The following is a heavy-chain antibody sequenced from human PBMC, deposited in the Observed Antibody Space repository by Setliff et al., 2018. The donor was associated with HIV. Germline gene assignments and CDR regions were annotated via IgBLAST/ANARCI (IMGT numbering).Heavy chain of an antibody. J-gene: IGHJ3*02. V-gene: IGHV4-38-2*01. CDR2: IYHSGST. CDR3: ARQGIVYYDSPGDAFDI. D-gene: IGHD3-22*01. Sequence: SETLSLTCVVSGYSISSGYYWGWIRQPPGKGLEWIGSIYHSGSTYYNPSLKSRVTISVDTSKNQFSLKLSSVTAAATAVYYCARQGIVYYDSPGDAFDIWGQGTMVTVSS. CDR1: GYSISSGYY.